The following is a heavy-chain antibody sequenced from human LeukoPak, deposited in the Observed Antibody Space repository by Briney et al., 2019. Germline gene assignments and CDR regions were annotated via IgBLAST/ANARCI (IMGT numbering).Heavy chain of an antibody. CDR3: ARTVPAANHYYYYYCMDV. J-gene: IGHJ6*03. Sequence: PSETLSLTCTVSGGSISSYYWSWIRQPAGKGLEWIGRIYTSGSTNYNPSLKSRVTMSVDTSKNQFSLKLSSVTAADTAVYYCARTVPAANHYYYYYCMDVWGKGTTVTVSS. CDR2: IYTSGST. V-gene: IGHV4-4*07. D-gene: IGHD2-2*01. CDR1: GGSISSYY.